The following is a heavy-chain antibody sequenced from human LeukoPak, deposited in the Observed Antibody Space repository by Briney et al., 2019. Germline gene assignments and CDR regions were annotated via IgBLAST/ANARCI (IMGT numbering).Heavy chain of an antibody. Sequence: SETLSLTCSVSGGSISSSGYYWGWIRQPPGKDLEWIGSIYYSGNTFYIPSLKSRVTISVDTSKNQFSLRLSSVTAADTAVYYCARLRGAFDYWGQGTLVTVSS. J-gene: IGHJ4*02. CDR3: ARLRGAFDY. D-gene: IGHD3-16*01. V-gene: IGHV4-39*07. CDR2: IYYSGNT. CDR1: GGSISSSGYY.